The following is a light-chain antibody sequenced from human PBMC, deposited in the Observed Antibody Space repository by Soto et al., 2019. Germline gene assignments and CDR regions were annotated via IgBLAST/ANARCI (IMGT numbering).Light chain of an antibody. V-gene: IGKV1-5*03. CDR3: QHYNSYSEA. CDR2: KAP. J-gene: IGKJ1*01. CDR1: QTISSW. Sequence: DIQMTQSPSTLSLSLGDRVTITFRASQTISSWLAWYQQKPGKAPKLLIYKAPTLKSGVPSRFSGSGSGTEFTLTISSLQPDDFATYYCQHYNSYSEAFGQGTKVDIK.